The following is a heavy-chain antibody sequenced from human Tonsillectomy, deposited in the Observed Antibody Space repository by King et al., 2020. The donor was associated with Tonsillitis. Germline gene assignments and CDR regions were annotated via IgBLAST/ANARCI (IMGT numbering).Heavy chain of an antibody. CDR2: ISWNSGSI. CDR3: AKXRYYDSSGQSRGLXY. D-gene: IGHD3-22*01. V-gene: IGHV3-9*01. CDR1: GFTFDDYA. J-gene: IGHJ4*02. Sequence: VQLVESGGGLVQPGRSLRLSCAASGFTFDDYAMHWVRQAPGKGLEWVSGISWNSGSIGYADSVEGRFTISRNNAKNSLYLQMNSLRPEDTALYFCAKXRYYDSSGQSRGLXYWGQXTLVTV.